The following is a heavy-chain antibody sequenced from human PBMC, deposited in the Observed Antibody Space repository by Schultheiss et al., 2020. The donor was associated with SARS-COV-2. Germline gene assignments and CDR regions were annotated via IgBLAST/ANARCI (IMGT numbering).Heavy chain of an antibody. CDR2: IYYSGST. D-gene: IGHD2-21*02. CDR1: GGSISSGGYY. J-gene: IGHJ6*02. Sequence: SETLSLTCTVSGGSISSGGYYWSWIRQPPGKGLEWIGYIYYSGSTNYNPSLKSRVTISVDTSKNQFSLKLSSVTAADTAVYYCARDCGGDCYSYYYYGMDVWGQGTTVTVSS. CDR3: ARDCGGDCYSYYYYGMDV. V-gene: IGHV4-61*08.